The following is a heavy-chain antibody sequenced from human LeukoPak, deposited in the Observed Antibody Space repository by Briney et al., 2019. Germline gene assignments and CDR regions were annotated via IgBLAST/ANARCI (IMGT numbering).Heavy chain of an antibody. CDR3: AKDIVRNIEVVPAAMPTYFDY. D-gene: IGHD2-2*01. V-gene: IGHV3-23*01. CDR2: LSGSAGST. CDR1: GFTFNNYG. Sequence: GGSLRLSCAASGFTFNNYGMSWLRQAPGKGLEWVSTLSGSAGSTYYADPVKGRFTISRDNSKNTLYLHRHSLRAEDTAVYYFAKDIVRNIEVVPAAMPTYFDYWGQGTLVTVSS. J-gene: IGHJ4*02.